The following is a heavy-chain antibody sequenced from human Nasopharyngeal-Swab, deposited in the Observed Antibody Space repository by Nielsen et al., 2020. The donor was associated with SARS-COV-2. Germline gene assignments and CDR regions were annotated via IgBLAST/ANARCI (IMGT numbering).Heavy chain of an antibody. CDR1: GDSISSSNW. V-gene: IGHV4-4*02. CDR2: IYHNGST. Sequence: SETLSLTCAVSGDSISSSNWWSWVRQPPGKGLEWLGEIYHNGSTNYNPSLKSRVTISVEKSKNQFSLKLSSVTAADTAVYYCAKVLWFGELYYWGQGTLVTVSS. D-gene: IGHD3-10*01. J-gene: IGHJ4*02. CDR3: AKVLWFGELYY.